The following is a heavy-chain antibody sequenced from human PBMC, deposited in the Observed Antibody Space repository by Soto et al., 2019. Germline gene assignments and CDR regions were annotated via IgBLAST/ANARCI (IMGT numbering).Heavy chain of an antibody. CDR3: ARRYGGAFDI. J-gene: IGHJ3*02. D-gene: IGHD3-10*01. CDR2: IYYSGST. Sequence: SETLSLTCTVVGGSSSTHYWSWIRQPPGKGLEWIGYIYYSGSTNYNPSLKSRVTISVDTSKNQFSLKLSSVTAADTAVYYCARRYGGAFDIWGQGTMVTVSS. V-gene: IGHV4-59*08. CDR1: GGSSSTHY.